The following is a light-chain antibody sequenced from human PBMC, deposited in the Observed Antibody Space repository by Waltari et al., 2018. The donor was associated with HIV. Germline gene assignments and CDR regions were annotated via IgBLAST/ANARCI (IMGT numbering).Light chain of an antibody. J-gene: IGLJ1*01. V-gene: IGLV8-61*01. CDR3: VLYVGSGIYV. CDR1: SGSVSTTSD. CDR2: NTN. Sequence: QTVVTQEPSFSVSPVGTVTPTCGLTSGSVSTTSDPRGYRQTPGQSPRTLIYNTNIRSSGVPDRFSGSILGNKAALTITGAQADDESHYYCVLYVGSGIYVFGPGTEVTVL.